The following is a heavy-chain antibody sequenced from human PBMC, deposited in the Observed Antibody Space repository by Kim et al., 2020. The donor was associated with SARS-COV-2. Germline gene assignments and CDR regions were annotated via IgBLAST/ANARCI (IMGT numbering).Heavy chain of an antibody. Sequence: GGSLRLSCAASGFTFSSYGMHWVRQAPGKGLEWVAVISYDGSNKYYADSVKGRFTISRDNSKNTLYLQMNSLRAEDTAVYYCAKDDGAKEQLPFDYWGQG. D-gene: IGHD1-26*01. CDR2: ISYDGSNK. J-gene: IGHJ4*01. CDR1: GFTFSSYG. CDR3: AKDDGAKEQLPFDY. V-gene: IGHV3-30*18.